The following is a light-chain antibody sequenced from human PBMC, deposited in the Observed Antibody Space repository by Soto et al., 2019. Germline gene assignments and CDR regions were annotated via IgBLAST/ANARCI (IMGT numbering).Light chain of an antibody. Sequence: IVLTQSPGTLSLSPGDRATLSCRASQSFGGGQLAWYQQKPGPAPKLLIYGASTRATGIAGRCSGSGAGTDFTLTISRVEPEDFALYYCQHYGYSSWTFGQGTKVEIK. CDR1: QSFGGGQ. J-gene: IGKJ1*01. V-gene: IGKV3-20*01. CDR3: QHYGYSSWT. CDR2: GAS.